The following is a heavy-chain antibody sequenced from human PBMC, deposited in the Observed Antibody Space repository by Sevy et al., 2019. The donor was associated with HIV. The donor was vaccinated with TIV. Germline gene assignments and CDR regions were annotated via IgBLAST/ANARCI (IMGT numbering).Heavy chain of an antibody. D-gene: IGHD3-10*01. J-gene: IGHJ5*02. Sequence: SETLSLTCAVSGGSISSGGYSWSWIRQPPGKGLEWIGYIYHSGITYYNPSLKSRVTISVDRSKNQFSLKLSSVTAADTAVYYCARGGKNYYGSWSSQGFDPWGQGTLVTVSS. CDR3: ARGGKNYYGSWSSQGFDP. CDR1: GGSISSGGYS. V-gene: IGHV4-30-2*01. CDR2: IYHSGIT.